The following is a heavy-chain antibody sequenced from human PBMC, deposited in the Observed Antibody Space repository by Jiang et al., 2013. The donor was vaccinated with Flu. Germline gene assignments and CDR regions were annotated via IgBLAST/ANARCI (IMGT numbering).Heavy chain of an antibody. CDR1: GFTFSSYG. D-gene: IGHD5-18*01. Sequence: QLVESGGGVVQPGRSLRLSCAASGFTFSSYGMHWVRQAPGKGLEWVAVISYDGSNKYYADSVKGRFTISRDNSKNTLYLQMNSLRAEDTAVYYCAKDGEIQLTLDYYYGMDVWGQGTTVTVSS. V-gene: IGHV3-30*18. CDR3: AKDGEIQLTLDYYYGMDV. J-gene: IGHJ6*02. CDR2: ISYDGSNK.